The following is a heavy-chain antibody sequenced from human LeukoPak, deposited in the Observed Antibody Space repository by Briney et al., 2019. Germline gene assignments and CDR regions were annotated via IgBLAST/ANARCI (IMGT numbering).Heavy chain of an antibody. CDR1: GFTFSSYS. V-gene: IGHV3-21*01. CDR2: ISSSSSYI. Sequence: GGSLRLSCAASGFTFSSYSMNWVREAPGKGLEWVSSISSSSSYIYYADSVKGRFTISRDNAKNSLYLQMNSLRAEDTAVYYCARDGGSGSFDYWGQGTLVTVSS. J-gene: IGHJ4*02. D-gene: IGHD3-10*01. CDR3: ARDGGSGSFDY.